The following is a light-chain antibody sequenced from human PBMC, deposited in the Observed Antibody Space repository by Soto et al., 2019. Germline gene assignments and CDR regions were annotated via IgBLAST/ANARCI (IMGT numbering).Light chain of an antibody. V-gene: IGKV3-20*01. CDR2: GAS. CDR3: QQYGSSIKT. Sequence: DIVLTQFPCTLSLSPGERATLSCRASQSVSSNYVAWYQQRRGQSPNLLVFGASNRAPGIPDRFSGSGSGTDFTLTISRMEPEDFAAYYCQQYGSSIKTFGQGTKVDIK. J-gene: IGKJ1*01. CDR1: QSVSSNY.